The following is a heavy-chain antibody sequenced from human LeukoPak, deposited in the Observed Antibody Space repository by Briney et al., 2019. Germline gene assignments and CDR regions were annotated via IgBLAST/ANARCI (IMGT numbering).Heavy chain of an antibody. Sequence: ASVNVSCKASGGTFSSYAISWVRQAPGQGLEWMGRIIPIFGTANYAQKFQGRVTITADESTSTAYMELSSLRSEDTAVYYCARDGSSGWSFLYYFDYWGQGTLVTVSS. D-gene: IGHD6-19*01. CDR3: ARDGSSGWSFLYYFDY. V-gene: IGHV1-69*13. CDR1: GGTFSSYA. CDR2: IIPIFGTA. J-gene: IGHJ4*02.